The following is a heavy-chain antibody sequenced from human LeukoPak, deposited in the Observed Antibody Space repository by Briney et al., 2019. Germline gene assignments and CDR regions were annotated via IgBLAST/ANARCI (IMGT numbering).Heavy chain of an antibody. D-gene: IGHD2-21*01. V-gene: IGHV4-34*01. Sequence: SETLSLTCALSVESLCEYYWSWMRHSPEKGVEWIGEVSRGGSTTYKPSLRSRVIISEDTSESQLSLNVTSVTAADTALYYCARIRCGRGQARCYNHWAQGSLVTVSS. CDR3: ARIRCGRGQARCYNH. CDR2: VSRGGST. J-gene: IGHJ5*02. CDR1: VESLCEYY.